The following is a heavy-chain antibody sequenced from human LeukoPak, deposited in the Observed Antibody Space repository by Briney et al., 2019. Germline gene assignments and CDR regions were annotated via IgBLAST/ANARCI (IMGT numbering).Heavy chain of an antibody. Sequence: GGSLRLSCAASGFTFSSYSMNWVRQAPGKGLEWVSSISSSSSYIYYADSVKGRFTISRDNAKNSLYLQVNSLRAEDTAVYYCARDYGSGSYPPGYWGQGTLVTVSS. J-gene: IGHJ4*02. CDR3: ARDYGSGSYPPGY. D-gene: IGHD3-10*01. V-gene: IGHV3-21*01. CDR2: ISSSSSYI. CDR1: GFTFSSYS.